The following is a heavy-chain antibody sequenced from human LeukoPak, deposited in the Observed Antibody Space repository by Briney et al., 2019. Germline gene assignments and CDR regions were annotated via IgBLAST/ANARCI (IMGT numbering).Heavy chain of an antibody. CDR1: GFTFSSYS. Sequence: GGSLRLSCAASGFTFSSYSMNWVRQAPGKGPEWLSYISSASGSIYYADSVKGRFTISRDNAKNSLFLQMNSLRAEDTAVYYCARSQTDYGDYYFQHWGQGTLVTVSS. D-gene: IGHD4-17*01. J-gene: IGHJ1*01. CDR2: ISSASGSI. CDR3: ARSQTDYGDYYFQH. V-gene: IGHV3-48*04.